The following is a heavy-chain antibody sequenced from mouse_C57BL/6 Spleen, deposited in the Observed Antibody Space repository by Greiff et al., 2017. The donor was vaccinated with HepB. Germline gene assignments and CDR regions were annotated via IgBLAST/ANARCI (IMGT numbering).Heavy chain of an antibody. Sequence: EVQLVESGGDLVKPGGSLKLSCAASGFTFSSYGMSWVRQTPDKRLEWVATISSGGSYTYYPDSVKGRFTISRDNAKNTLYLQMSSLKSEDTAMYYCARQGNYDYDRFAYWGQGTLVTVSA. CDR2: ISSGGSYT. CDR3: ARQGNYDYDRFAY. D-gene: IGHD2-4*01. CDR1: GFTFSSYG. J-gene: IGHJ3*01. V-gene: IGHV5-6*01.